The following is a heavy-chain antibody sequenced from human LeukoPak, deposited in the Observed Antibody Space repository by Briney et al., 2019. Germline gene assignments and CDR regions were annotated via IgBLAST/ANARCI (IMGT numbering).Heavy chain of an antibody. V-gene: IGHV3-23*01. J-gene: IGHJ4*02. D-gene: IGHD3-22*01. CDR1: GFTFSSYA. CDR2: ISGGNSGT. Sequence: GRSLRLSCAASGFTFSSYAMSWVRQAPGKGLEWVSTISGGNSGTYYADSVKGRFTISRDNSKITLYLQMDSLRAEDTAVYYCAKGRFSSGYYDFDYWGQGTLVTVSS. CDR3: AKGRFSSGYYDFDY.